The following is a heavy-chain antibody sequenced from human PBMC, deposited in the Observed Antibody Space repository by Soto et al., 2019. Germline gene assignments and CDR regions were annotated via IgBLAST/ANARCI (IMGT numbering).Heavy chain of an antibody. Sequence: LSLTCAVYGGSFSGYYWSWIRQPPGKGLEWIGEINHSGSTNYNPSLKSRVTISVDTSKNQFSLKLSSVTAADTAVYYCARGYHYYYYYMDVWGKGTTVTVSS. CDR1: GGSFSGYY. CDR3: ARGYHYYYYYMDV. CDR2: INHSGST. J-gene: IGHJ6*03. V-gene: IGHV4-34*01.